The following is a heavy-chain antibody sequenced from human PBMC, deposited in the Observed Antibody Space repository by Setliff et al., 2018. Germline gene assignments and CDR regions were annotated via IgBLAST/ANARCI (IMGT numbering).Heavy chain of an antibody. D-gene: IGHD3-10*01. CDR2: INTNTGNP. V-gene: IGHV7-4-1*02. CDR1: GYTFATYA. CDR3: GRASRFGTIVYRGDYYMDV. Sequence: ASVKVSCKASGYTFATYAMGWMRQAPGQGLEWMGWINTNTGNPSYAQGFTGRFVFSLDTSVSTAYLQINSLEAEDSAVYYCGRASRFGTIVYRGDYYMDVWGKGTTVTVSS. J-gene: IGHJ6*03.